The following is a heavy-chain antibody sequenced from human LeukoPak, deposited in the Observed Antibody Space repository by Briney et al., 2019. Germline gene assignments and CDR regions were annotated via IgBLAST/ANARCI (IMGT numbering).Heavy chain of an antibody. Sequence: PGGSLRLSCAASGFTFSSYAMSWVRQAPGKGLEWVSAISGSGGSTYYADSVKGRFTISRDNCKNTLYLQMNSLRAEDTAVYYCAKDPRLGEYYYDSSGYYYGYFQHWGQGTLVTVSS. CDR1: GFTFSSYA. CDR2: ISGSGGST. D-gene: IGHD3-22*01. V-gene: IGHV3-23*01. J-gene: IGHJ1*01. CDR3: AKDPRLGEYYYDSSGYYYGYFQH.